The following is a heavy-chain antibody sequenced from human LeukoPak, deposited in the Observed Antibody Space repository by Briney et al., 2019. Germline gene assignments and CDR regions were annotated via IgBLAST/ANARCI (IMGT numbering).Heavy chain of an antibody. J-gene: IGHJ4*02. D-gene: IGHD3-22*01. CDR3: TRGFTLIDPNY. CDR2: IRSTALGGTI. Sequence: GGSLRLSCTTSGFSFGDYAVSWVRQAPGKGLEWVGFIRSTALGGTIEYAASVKGRFTISRDDSKSIAYLQMDSLKTEDTAVYSCTRGFTLIDPNYWGQGTLVTVSS. V-gene: IGHV3-49*04. CDR1: GFSFGDYA.